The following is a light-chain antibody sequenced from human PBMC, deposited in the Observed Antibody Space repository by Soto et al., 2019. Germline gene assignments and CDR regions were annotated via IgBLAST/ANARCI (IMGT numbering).Light chain of an antibody. CDR2: AGS. Sequence: QSALTRPASVSGSPGQSITISCTGTSSDVGNYNLVSWYQQHPGKAPKVMIYAGSNRPSGVSHRFSGFKSGNTASLTISGLQAEDEADYHCCSYAGGNTYVFGTGTKLTVL. CDR3: CSYAGGNTYV. V-gene: IGLV2-23*01. J-gene: IGLJ1*01. CDR1: SSDVGNYNL.